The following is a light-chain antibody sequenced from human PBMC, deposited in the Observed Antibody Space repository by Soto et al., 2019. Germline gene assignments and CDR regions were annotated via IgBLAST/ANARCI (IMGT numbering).Light chain of an antibody. CDR1: NIGSKG. J-gene: IGLJ2*01. V-gene: IGLV3-21*04. Sequence: SYELTQPPSVSVAPGKTASISCGGNNIGSKGVHWYQQKPGQAPVLVIYSDTDLPPVIPERFSGSNSANLATLTISRVEAGDEADYYCQVWDSGSAHVVFGGRTNLPVL. CDR3: QVWDSGSAHVV. CDR2: SDT.